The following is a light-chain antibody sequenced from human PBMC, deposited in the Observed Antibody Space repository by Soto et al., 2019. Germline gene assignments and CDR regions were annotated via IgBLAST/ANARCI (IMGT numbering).Light chain of an antibody. V-gene: IGKV1-39*01. Sequence: DIQMTQSPSSLSASVGDRVTITCRASQTISSYLNWYQQIPGKAPKLLIYAASSLLSGVPSRFSGSGSGTNFTLTTSSLQPEDFATYYCQQSCSAPPYTFGQGIKLDIK. CDR3: QQSCSAPPYT. CDR1: QTISSY. J-gene: IGKJ2*01. CDR2: AAS.